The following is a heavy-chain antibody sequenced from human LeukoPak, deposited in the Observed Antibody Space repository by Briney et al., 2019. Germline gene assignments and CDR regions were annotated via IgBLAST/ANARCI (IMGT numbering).Heavy chain of an antibody. CDR1: GFTFSSYA. CDR3: AKGRAARRGFYYYYYMDV. V-gene: IGHV3-23*01. D-gene: IGHD6-6*01. CDR2: ISGSGGST. J-gene: IGHJ6*03. Sequence: GGSLRLSCAASGFTFSSYAMSWVRQAPGKGLEWVSAISGSGGSTYYAASVRGRFTISRDNSKNTLYLQMNSLRAEDTAVYYCAKGRAARRGFYYYYYMDVWGKGTTVTVSS.